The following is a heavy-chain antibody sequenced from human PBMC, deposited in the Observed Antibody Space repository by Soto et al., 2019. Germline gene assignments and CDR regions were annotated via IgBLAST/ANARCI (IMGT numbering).Heavy chain of an antibody. J-gene: IGHJ6*02. V-gene: IGHV1-69*13. CDR2: IIPIFGTA. D-gene: IGHD2-2*01. CDR3: ARRYCSSTSCYAGGADYYYYYGMDV. Sequence: ASVKVSCKASGGTFSSYAISWVRQAPGQGLEWMGGIIPIFGTANYAQKFQGRVTITADESTSTAYMELSSLRSEDTAVYYCARRYCSSTSCYAGGADYYYYYGMDVWGQGTTVTVSS. CDR1: GGTFSSYA.